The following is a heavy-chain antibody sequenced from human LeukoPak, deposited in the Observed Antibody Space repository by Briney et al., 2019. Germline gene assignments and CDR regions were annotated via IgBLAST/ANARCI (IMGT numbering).Heavy chain of an antibody. CDR3: ARDGPAQMVDLDY. CDR1: GYTFSGTGWY. D-gene: IGHD3-10*01. J-gene: IGHJ4*02. V-gene: IGHV1-2*02. CDR2: IHPNNGDT. Sequence: ASVKVSCKASGYTFSGTGWYLYWLRQAPGQGLECMGWIHPNNGDTPYAQKFEGRVAMTRDTSISTAYMELRRLRPDDTAVYFCARDGPAQMVDLDYWGQGTLVTVSS.